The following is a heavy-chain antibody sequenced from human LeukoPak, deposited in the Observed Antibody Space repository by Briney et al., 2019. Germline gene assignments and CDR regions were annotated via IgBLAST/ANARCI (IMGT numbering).Heavy chain of an antibody. CDR2: IYYSGST. V-gene: IGHV4-39*01. J-gene: IGHJ4*02. CDR3: SRHVRAIDYDFWSGYRSYFDY. D-gene: IGHD3-3*01. Sequence: SETLSLTCTVSGCSISSSSYYWGWIRQPPGKGLEWIGSIYYSGSTYYNPSLKCRVTISVDTSKNQFSLKLSCVTAADTAVYYCSRHVRAIDYDFWSGYRSYFDYWGQGTLVTVSS. CDR1: GCSISSSSYY.